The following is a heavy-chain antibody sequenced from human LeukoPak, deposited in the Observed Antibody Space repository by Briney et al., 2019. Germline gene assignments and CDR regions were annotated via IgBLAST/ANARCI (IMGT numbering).Heavy chain of an antibody. CDR1: GFTFSSYA. J-gene: IGHJ3*02. CDR3: AREIGLRYCSSTSCYKDAFDI. V-gene: IGHV3-30-3*01. D-gene: IGHD2-2*01. Sequence: GRSLRLSCAASGFTFSSYAMHWVRQAPGKGLEWVAVISYDGSNKYYADSVKGRFTISRDNSKNTLYLQMNSLRAEDTAVYYCAREIGLRYCSSTSCYKDAFDIWGQGTMVTVSS. CDR2: ISYDGSNK.